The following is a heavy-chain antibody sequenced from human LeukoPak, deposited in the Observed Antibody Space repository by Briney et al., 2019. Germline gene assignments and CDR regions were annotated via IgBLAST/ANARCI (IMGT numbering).Heavy chain of an antibody. D-gene: IGHD6-19*01. CDR1: GFTFSDYY. CDR3: ASDFHHRVAVHGMDV. Sequence: GGSLRLSCAASGFTFSDYYMTWIRQAPGKGLEWVSYISTSGDAVYYADSVEGRFTISRDNAKKSLYLEMNSLRAEDTAVYYCASDFHHRVAVHGMDVWGQGTTVTVSS. J-gene: IGHJ6*02. CDR2: ISTSGDAV. V-gene: IGHV3-11*01.